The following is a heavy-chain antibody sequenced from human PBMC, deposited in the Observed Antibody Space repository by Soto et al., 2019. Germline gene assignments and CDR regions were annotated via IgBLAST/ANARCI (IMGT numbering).Heavy chain of an antibody. CDR2: ISGSGIST. J-gene: IGHJ4*02. Sequence: EVHLLQSGGDLVQPGGSLRLSCAASGFTFSGYAMSWVRQAPGKGLEWVSGISGSGISTYYADSVKGRFSISRDNSKNPLYLQMDSLRAEDPAVYYCARDPGAITVAGNFDYWGQGTLVNVSS. CDR1: GFTFSGYA. D-gene: IGHD6-19*01. CDR3: ARDPGAITVAGNFDY. V-gene: IGHV3-23*01.